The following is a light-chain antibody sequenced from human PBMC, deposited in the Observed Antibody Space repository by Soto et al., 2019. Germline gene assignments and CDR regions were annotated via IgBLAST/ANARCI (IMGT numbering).Light chain of an antibody. CDR2: DVS. V-gene: IGLV2-14*03. CDR3: SSFTRSNSYV. CDR1: SSDVGAYNY. Sequence: QSALTQPACVSGSPGQSITISCTGTSSDVGAYNYVSWYQQHPGKVPKLMIYDVSDRPSGVSNRFSGSKSGNTASLTISGLQAEDEADYYCSSFTRSNSYVFGTGTKVTVL. J-gene: IGLJ1*01.